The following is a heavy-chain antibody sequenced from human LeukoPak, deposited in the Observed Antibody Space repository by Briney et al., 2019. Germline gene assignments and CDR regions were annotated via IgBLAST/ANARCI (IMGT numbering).Heavy chain of an antibody. V-gene: IGHV3-30*18. Sequence: GGSLRLSCAASGFTFRSYGMHWVRQAPGKGLEWVAVISYDGSNENYTDSVKGRFTVSRDNSKNTLYLQMNNLRPEDTAVYYCAKPYTSGWMPRGHFDYWGQGTLVTVSS. J-gene: IGHJ4*02. D-gene: IGHD6-19*01. CDR1: GFTFRSYG. CDR2: ISYDGSNE. CDR3: AKPYTSGWMPRGHFDY.